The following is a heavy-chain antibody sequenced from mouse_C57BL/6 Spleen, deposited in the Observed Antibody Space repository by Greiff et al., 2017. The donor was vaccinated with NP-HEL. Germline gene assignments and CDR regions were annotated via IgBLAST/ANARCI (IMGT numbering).Heavy chain of an antibody. Sequence: EVKVVESGEGLVKPGGSLKLSCAASGFTFSSYAMSWVRQTPEKRLEWVAYISSGGDYFYYADTVKGRFTISRDNARNTLYLQMSSLKSEDTAMYYCTRETTVAPFDYWGQGTTLTVSS. D-gene: IGHD1-1*01. CDR2: ISSGGDYF. V-gene: IGHV5-9-1*02. CDR3: TRETTVAPFDY. CDR1: GFTFSSYA. J-gene: IGHJ2*01.